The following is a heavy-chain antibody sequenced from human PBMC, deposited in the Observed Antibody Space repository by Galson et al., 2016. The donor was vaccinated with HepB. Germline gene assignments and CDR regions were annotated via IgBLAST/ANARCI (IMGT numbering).Heavy chain of an antibody. V-gene: IGHV3-9*01. D-gene: IGHD6-19*01. CDR2: IAWNTGSI. CDR3: AKEKKRWYASGWYGFDS. CDR1: GFSFNDYA. J-gene: IGHJ4*02. Sequence: SLRLSCAGSGFSFNDYAMHWVRQAPGKDLEWVSGIAWNTGSIGYADSVKGRFTISRDNAKNSLYLQMSSLRTEDTALYYCAKEKKRWYASGWYGFDSWGQGTLVTVSS.